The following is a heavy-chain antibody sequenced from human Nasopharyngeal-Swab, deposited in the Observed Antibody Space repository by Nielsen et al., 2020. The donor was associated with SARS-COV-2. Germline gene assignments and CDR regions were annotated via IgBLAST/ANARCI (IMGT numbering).Heavy chain of an antibody. Sequence: WIRQPPGKGLEWIGEINHSGSTDHNPSLKSRATISIDTSKNQFSLRLSSVTAADTAVFYCARGQRKPQYYYLDVWGRGTTVTVSS. V-gene: IGHV4-34*04. CDR3: ARGQRKPQYYYLDV. CDR2: INHSGST. J-gene: IGHJ6*03.